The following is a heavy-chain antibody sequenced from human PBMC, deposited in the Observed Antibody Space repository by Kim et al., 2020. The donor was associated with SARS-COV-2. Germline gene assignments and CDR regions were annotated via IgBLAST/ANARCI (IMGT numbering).Heavy chain of an antibody. Sequence: GGSLRLSCAASGFTFRAFDMHWARQAPGKGLEWVAFIRYDGSQKLYTGAVKGRFTISRDNSNSVVYLQMNSLSDADTGVYFCVKEKSGNSPYFHSWGQGTLVTVSS. V-gene: IGHV3-30*02. CDR3: VKEKSGNSPYFHS. CDR1: GFTFRAFD. J-gene: IGHJ4*02. D-gene: IGHD3-10*01. CDR2: IRYDGSQK.